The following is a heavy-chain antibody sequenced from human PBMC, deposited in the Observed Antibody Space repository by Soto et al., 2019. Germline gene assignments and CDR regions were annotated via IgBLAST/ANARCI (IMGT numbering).Heavy chain of an antibody. J-gene: IGHJ6*02. V-gene: IGHV4-30-4*01. CDR1: GGSISSGDYY. Sequence: PSETLSLTCTVSGGSISSGDYYWSWIRQPPGKGLEWIGYIYYSGSTYYNPSLKSRVTISVDTSKNQFSLKLSSVTAADTAVYYCARVPRITIFGVVIAHKDGMYVWGQGTTVTVSS. D-gene: IGHD3-3*01. CDR2: IYYSGST. CDR3: ARVPRITIFGVVIAHKDGMYV.